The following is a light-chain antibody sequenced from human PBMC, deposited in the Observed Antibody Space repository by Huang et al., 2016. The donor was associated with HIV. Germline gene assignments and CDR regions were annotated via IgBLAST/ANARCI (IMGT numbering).Light chain of an antibody. Sequence: VLTQSPGSVSVSLGDRVTVSCRASQSVDSGYLAWDQQKAGQSPRILVYGTSSRASGIPSRFSGSGSGTEFTLTISRREPEEFGVYYCHQYGSSKATFGQGTKVDI. V-gene: IGKV3-20*01. J-gene: IGKJ1*01. CDR3: HQYGSSKAT. CDR2: GTS. CDR1: QSVDSGY.